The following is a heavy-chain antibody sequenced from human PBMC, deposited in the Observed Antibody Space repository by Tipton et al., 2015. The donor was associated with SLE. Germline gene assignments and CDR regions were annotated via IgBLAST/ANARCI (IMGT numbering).Heavy chain of an antibody. Sequence: TLSLTCTFSGCPISRPVYYWGWLRPSPGKRLEWIGGVDYSGSTHFNPSLKSRVTMSVDTSKNQLSLKLSSVTAADTAVYYCAREAGDHNNYAWFDSWGQGTLVTVSS. CDR1: GCPISRPVYY. CDR2: VDYSGST. CDR3: AREAGDHNNYAWFDS. D-gene: IGHD2-21*02. V-gene: IGHV4-39*02. J-gene: IGHJ5*01.